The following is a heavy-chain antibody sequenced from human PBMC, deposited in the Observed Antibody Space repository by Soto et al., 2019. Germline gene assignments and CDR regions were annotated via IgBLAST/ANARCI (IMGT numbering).Heavy chain of an antibody. CDR2: XSXSXTXI. CDR1: GFTFSSYD. D-gene: IGHD2-15*01. CDR3: AFKGTTHPYY. V-gene: IGHV3-23*01. J-gene: IGHJ4*02. Sequence: GGSLRLSCAVSGFTFSSYDINWVRQAPGKGXEXVXXXSXSXTXIXXXXSVKGRFTVSRDNSQRTLYLQMNILRTEDTAVYYCAFKGTTHPYYWGQGTLVTVSS.